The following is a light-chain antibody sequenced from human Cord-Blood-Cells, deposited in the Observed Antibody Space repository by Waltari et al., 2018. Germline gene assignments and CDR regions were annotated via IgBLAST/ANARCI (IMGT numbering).Light chain of an antibody. J-gene: IGKJ1*01. CDR3: QQSYSTPRT. V-gene: IGKV1-39*01. CDR2: AAS. Sequence: DVKMTQSPSSLFASVGERVTNTCRASQSISSYLNWYQQKPGKAPKLLIYAASSLQSGVPSRFSGSGSGTDFTLTISSLQPEDFATYYCQQSYSTPRTFGQGTKVEIK. CDR1: QSISSY.